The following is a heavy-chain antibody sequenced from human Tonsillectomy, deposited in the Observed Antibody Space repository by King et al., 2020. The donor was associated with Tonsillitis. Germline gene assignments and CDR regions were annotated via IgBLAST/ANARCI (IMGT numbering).Heavy chain of an antibody. CDR2: IFPGDSDT. CDR1: GYSFTGYW. J-gene: IGHJ4*02. D-gene: IGHD3-16*02. Sequence: VQLVESGAEVKKPGESLKISCKGSGYSFTGYWIGWVRQMPGKGLEWMGTIFPGDSDTRYGPSFQGQVTISADKSISTAYLQWSSLKASDTALYYCARPGGCGEFSSPYFDYWGQGTLVTVSS. V-gene: IGHV5-51*01. CDR3: ARPGGCGEFSSPYFDY.